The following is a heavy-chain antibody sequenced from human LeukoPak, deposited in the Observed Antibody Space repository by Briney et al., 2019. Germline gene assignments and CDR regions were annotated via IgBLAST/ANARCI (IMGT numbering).Heavy chain of an antibody. J-gene: IGHJ5*02. V-gene: IGHV5-51*01. D-gene: IGHD3-10*01. CDR3: ARTTPDTYYYGSGSYQGWFDP. CDR2: IYPGDSDT. Sequence: GESLKISCKGSGYSFTSYWIGWVPQMPGKGLEWMGIIYPGDSDTRYSPSFQGQVTISADKSISTAYLQWSSLKASDTAMYYCARTTPDTYYYGSGSYQGWFDPWGQGTLVTVSS. CDR1: GYSFTSYW.